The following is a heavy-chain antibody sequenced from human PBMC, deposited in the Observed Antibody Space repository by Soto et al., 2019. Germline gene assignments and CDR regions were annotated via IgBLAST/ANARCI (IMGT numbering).Heavy chain of an antibody. V-gene: IGHV3-21*01. D-gene: IGHD4-17*01. CDR2: ISGPSDI. CDR3: AREYTAWPLAYGWDG. Sequence: AGSMSLSGGGSGCHCSTYSSHWVRKAKGKGLEWVSSISGPSDIYYADSVKGRFTISRDNAKNSVSLQMNSLRAEDTAVYHCAREYTAWPLAYGWDGWGPGTAVTVS. CDR1: GCHCSTYS. J-gene: IGHJ6*02.